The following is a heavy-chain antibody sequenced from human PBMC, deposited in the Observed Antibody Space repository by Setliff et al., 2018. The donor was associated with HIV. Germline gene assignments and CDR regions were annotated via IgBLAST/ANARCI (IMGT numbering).Heavy chain of an antibody. CDR3: AGPWGHEAFDI. J-gene: IGHJ3*02. V-gene: IGHV1-69*10. CDR1: GGTSNTYA. D-gene: IGHD7-27*01. Sequence: ASVKVSYKASGGTSNTYAINWVRQAPGQGLEWMGQVITILDITSYAQKFQGRVTITADESTNTMYMELSSLRSDDTAVYYRAGPWGHEAFDIWGQGTMATVSS. CDR2: VITILDIT.